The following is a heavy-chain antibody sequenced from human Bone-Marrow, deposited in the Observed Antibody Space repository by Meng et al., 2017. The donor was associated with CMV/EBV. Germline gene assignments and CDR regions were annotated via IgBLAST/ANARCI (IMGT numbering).Heavy chain of an antibody. D-gene: IGHD1-7*01. V-gene: IGHV1-46*01. CDR2: INPSGGST. CDR3: ASMTFGITGTNGIFDY. Sequence: ASVKVFCKASGYTFTSYYMHWVRQAPGQGLEWLGIINPSGGSTSYAQKFQGRVTMTRDTSTSTVYMELSSLRSEDTAVYYCASMTFGITGTNGIFDYWVQGTLVTVSS. CDR1: GYTFTSYY. J-gene: IGHJ4*02.